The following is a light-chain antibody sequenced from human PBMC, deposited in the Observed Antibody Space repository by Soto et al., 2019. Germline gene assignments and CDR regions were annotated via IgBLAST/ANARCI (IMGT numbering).Light chain of an antibody. J-gene: IGKJ1*01. CDR2: GAS. CDR1: QSVGSN. CDR3: QRYNNWPLT. V-gene: IGKV3-15*01. Sequence: EIVMTQSPAPLSVSPGERATLSCRASQSVGSNLAWYQQKPGQAPRLLIYGASTRATGIPARFSGSGSGTEFTLTISSLQSEDFAVYSCQRYNNWPLTFGQGTKVDIK.